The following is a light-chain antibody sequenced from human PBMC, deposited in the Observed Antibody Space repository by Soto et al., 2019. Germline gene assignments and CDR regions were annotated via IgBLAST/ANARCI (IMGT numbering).Light chain of an antibody. CDR3: RHYLCSPAT. Sequence: DIVMTQSPASLAVSLGERATINGTSSQSLLYSSNNKNSLAWYQQKPGQPPKLLLYWASTREYGVPDRFSGRESGKDFTLTLSRVRAGDVAFYYCRHYLCSPATFCPGTRMDIK. V-gene: IGKV4-1*01. J-gene: IGKJ3*01. CDR1: QSLLYSSNNKNS. CDR2: WAS.